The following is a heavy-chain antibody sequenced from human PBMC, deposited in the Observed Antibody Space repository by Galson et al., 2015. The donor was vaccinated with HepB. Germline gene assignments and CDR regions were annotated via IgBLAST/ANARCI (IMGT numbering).Heavy chain of an antibody. CDR3: ARTQGLYYDSSGSIGYYYGMDV. J-gene: IGHJ6*02. CDR2: IDWDDDK. D-gene: IGHD3-22*01. V-gene: IGHV2-70*11. CDR1: GFSLSTSGMC. Sequence: PALVKPTQTLTLTCTFSGFSLSTSGMCVSWIRQPPGKALEWLARIDWDDDKYYSTSLKTRLTISKDTSKNQVVLTMTNMDPVDTATYYCARTQGLYYDSSGSIGYYYGMDVWGQGTTVTVSS.